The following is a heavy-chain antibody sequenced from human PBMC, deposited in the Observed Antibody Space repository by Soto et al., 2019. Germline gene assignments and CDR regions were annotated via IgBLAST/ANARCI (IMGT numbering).Heavy chain of an antibody. D-gene: IGHD3-9*01. CDR2: IYYSGTT. CDR3: ATTGPYDTLTYWYFDL. CDR1: GGTSSSSSYY. J-gene: IGHJ2*01. V-gene: IGHV4-39*01. Sequence: SETLSLTWIVSGGTSSSSSYYWVWIRQPPGKGLEWIGSIYYSGTTYYNPSLESRVTISIDTSKNQFSLKVSSLTAADTAVYYCATTGPYDTLTYWYFDLWGRGTLVTVSS.